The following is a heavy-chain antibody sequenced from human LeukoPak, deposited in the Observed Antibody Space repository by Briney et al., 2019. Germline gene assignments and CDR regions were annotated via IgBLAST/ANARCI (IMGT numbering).Heavy chain of an antibody. D-gene: IGHD5-12*01. CDR1: GFTVSSNY. J-gene: IGHJ4*02. CDR3: ARESGYAQKRNLHFDY. CDR2: IYSGGST. Sequence: PGGSLRLSCAASGFTVSSNYMSWVRQAPGKGLEWVSVIYSGGSTYYADSVKGRFTISRDNSKNTLYLQMNSLRAEDTAVYYCARESGYAQKRNLHFDYWGQGTLVTVSS. V-gene: IGHV3-66*01.